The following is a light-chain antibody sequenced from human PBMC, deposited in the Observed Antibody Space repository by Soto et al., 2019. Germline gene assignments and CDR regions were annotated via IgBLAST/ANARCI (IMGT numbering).Light chain of an antibody. CDR1: QFISNY. CDR2: AAS. CDR3: QQIYSAST. J-gene: IGKJ2*01. Sequence: DIQMTQSPSSLSASVGDRVTFTCRTSQFISNYLNWYQQKPGKAPKLLIYAASHLRSGVPSRFSGSASGTAFTLTISRLQPEDFATYYCQQIYSASTFGQGTRLEIK. V-gene: IGKV1-39*01.